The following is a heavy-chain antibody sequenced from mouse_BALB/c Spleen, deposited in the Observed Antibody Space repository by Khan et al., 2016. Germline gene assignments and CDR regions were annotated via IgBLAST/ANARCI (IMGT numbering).Heavy chain of an antibody. CDR2: IHTSTGEP. CDR3: ARTARATYAY. D-gene: IGHD3-1*01. Sequence: QIQLVQSGPELKKPGETVKISCKASGYTFTNYGMNWVKQAPGKGLKWMGWIHTSTGEPTYAEEFKGRVAFSLETSASTAYLQINNLKSEVMPTYYCARTARATYAYWGQGTLVTVSA. CDR1: GYTFTNYG. V-gene: IGHV9-3*02. J-gene: IGHJ3*01.